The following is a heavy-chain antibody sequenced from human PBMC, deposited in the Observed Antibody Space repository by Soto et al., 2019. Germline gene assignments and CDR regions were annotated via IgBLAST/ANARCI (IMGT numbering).Heavy chain of an antibody. J-gene: IGHJ4*02. V-gene: IGHV3-48*03. Sequence: LRLSCAASGFSFSNYEMNWVRQAPGKGLEWVAYISSGGDTIHYADSVRGRFTVSRDNARNSLSLQMNTLRVEDTALYYCARDRAAGGYWGQGALVTVSS. CDR1: GFSFSNYE. D-gene: IGHD6-13*01. CDR2: ISSGGDTI. CDR3: ARDRAAGGY.